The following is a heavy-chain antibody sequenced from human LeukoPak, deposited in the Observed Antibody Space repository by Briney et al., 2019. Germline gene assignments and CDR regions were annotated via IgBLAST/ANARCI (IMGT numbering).Heavy chain of an antibody. CDR1: GYIFTGYY. CDR3: AKEVHRVSQN. D-gene: IGHD1-1*01. CDR2: INPNTGGA. Sequence: ASVKVSCKASGYIFTGYYMHWVRQAPGQGLEWMGWINPNTGGANYAQKFQGRVTMTRDTSISTANMELSGLTSDDTGMYYCAKEVHRVSQNWGQGTLVTVSS. J-gene: IGHJ1*01. V-gene: IGHV1-2*02.